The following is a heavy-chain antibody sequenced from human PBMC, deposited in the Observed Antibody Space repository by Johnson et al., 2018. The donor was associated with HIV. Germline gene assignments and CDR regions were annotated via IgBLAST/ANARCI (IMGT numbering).Heavy chain of an antibody. CDR2: ISYDGSNK. V-gene: IGHV3-30-3*01. J-gene: IGHJ3*02. CDR1: GFTFSSYA. Sequence: VQLLESGGGVVRPGGSLRLSCAASGFTFSSYAMHWVRQAPGQGLEWVAVISYDGSNKYYADSVKGRFTISRDNSKNTLYLQMNSLRAEDTAVYYCAREEGDPGAFDIWGQGTMVTVSS. D-gene: IGHD3-10*01. CDR3: AREEGDPGAFDI.